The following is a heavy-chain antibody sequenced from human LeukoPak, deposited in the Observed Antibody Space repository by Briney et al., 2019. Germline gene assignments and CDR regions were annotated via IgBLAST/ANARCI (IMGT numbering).Heavy chain of an antibody. CDR1: GGTFSSYA. CDR3: ARAFNSIQPLDY. CDR2: IHPDGGST. J-gene: IGHJ4*02. D-gene: IGHD4-11*01. V-gene: IGHV1-46*01. Sequence: ASVKVSCKASGGTFSSYAIGWVRQAPGHGLESMGYIHPDGGSTNYAQKFQGRVTMTSDMSTNTVYMELRSLRSEDTAMYHCARAFNSIQPLDYWGQGTLVTVSS.